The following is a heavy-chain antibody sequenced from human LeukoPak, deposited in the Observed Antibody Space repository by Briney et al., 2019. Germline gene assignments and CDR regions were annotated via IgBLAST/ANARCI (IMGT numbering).Heavy chain of an antibody. J-gene: IGHJ4*02. V-gene: IGHV3-30*18. CDR3: AKVINYVSSGWAGDH. Sequence: GGSLRLSCAASGFTFSSYGMHWVRQAPGKGLEWVAVISYDGSNKYYADSVKGRFTISRDNSKNTLYLQMNSLRAEDTAVYYCAKVINYVSSGWAGDHWGQGTLVTVSS. CDR1: GFTFSSYG. D-gene: IGHD6-19*01. CDR2: ISYDGSNK.